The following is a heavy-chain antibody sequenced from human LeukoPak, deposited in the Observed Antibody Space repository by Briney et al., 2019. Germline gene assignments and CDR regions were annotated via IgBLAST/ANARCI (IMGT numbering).Heavy chain of an antibody. CDR3: ARDLHTAMVTDYYGMDV. D-gene: IGHD5-18*01. CDR1: GYTFTGYY. J-gene: IGHJ6*02. Sequence: ASVKVSCKASGYTFTGYYMHWVRRAPGQGLEWMGWINPNSGGTNYAQKFQGRVTMTRDTSISTAYMELSRLRSDDTAVYYCARDLHTAMVTDYYGMDVWGQGTTVTVSS. CDR2: INPNSGGT. V-gene: IGHV1-2*02.